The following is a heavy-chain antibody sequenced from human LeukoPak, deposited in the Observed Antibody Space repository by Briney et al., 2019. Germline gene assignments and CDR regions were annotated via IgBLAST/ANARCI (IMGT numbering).Heavy chain of an antibody. Sequence: SGTLSLTCAVSGGSISSSNWWSWVRQPPGKGLEWIGEIYHSGSTNYNPSLKSRVTISVDTSKNQFSLKLSSVTAADTAVYYCARVKRDSEVGWLRLEGDYYYYYYMDVWGKGTTVTISS. V-gene: IGHV4-4*02. D-gene: IGHD5-12*01. J-gene: IGHJ6*03. CDR2: IYHSGST. CDR1: GGSISSSNW. CDR3: ARVKRDSEVGWLRLEGDYYYYYYMDV.